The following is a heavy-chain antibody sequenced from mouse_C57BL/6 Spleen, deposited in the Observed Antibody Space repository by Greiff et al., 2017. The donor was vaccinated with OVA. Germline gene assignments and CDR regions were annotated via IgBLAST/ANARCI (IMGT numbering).Heavy chain of an antibody. CDR2: IYWDDDK. J-gene: IGHJ4*01. D-gene: IGHD1-1*01. Sequence: QVTLKVSGPGILQPSQTLSLTCSFSGFSLSTSGMGVSWIRQPPGKGLEWLAHIYWDDDKRYNPSLKSRPTISKDTSRNQVFLKITSVDTADTATYYGARGYYYGSSPYYAMDYWGQGTSVTVSS. CDR1: GFSLSTSGMG. CDR3: ARGYYYGSSPYYAMDY. V-gene: IGHV8-12*01.